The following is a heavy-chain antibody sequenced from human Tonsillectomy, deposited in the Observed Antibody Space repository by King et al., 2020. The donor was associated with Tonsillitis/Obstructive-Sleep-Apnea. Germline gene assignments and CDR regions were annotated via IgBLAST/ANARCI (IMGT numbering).Heavy chain of an antibody. D-gene: IGHD6-13*01. V-gene: IGHV3-33*01. CDR2: IWYDGSNK. CDR1: GFTFSSYG. CDR3: AREASASSGWYPEYFQH. Sequence: QVQLVESGGGVVQPGRSLRLSCAASGFTFSSYGMHWVRQAPGKGLEWVAVIWYDGSNKYYADSVKGRFTISRDNSKNTLYLQMNSLRAEDTAVYYCAREASASSGWYPEYFQHWGQGTLVTVSS. J-gene: IGHJ1*01.